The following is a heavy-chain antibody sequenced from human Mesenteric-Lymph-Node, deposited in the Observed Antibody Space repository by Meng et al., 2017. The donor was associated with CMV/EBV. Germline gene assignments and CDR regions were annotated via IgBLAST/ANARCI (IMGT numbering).Heavy chain of an antibody. J-gene: IGHJ4*02. Sequence: GGSLRLSCAASGFTFSNYWMTWVRQAPGKGLAWVSGITSGDNTYYADSVQGRFTISRDNSKNTLYLQMNSLRAEDTALYYCVKRSSGSSGYDYWGQGTLVTVSS. V-gene: IGHV3-23*01. CDR2: ITSGDNT. CDR1: GFTFSNYW. D-gene: IGHD6-6*01. CDR3: VKRSSGSSGYDY.